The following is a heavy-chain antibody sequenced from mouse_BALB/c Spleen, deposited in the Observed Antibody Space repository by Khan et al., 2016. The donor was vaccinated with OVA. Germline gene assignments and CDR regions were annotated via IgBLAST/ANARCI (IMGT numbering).Heavy chain of an antibody. CDR1: GFTFSSYA. V-gene: IGHV5-9-3*01. CDR2: ISSGGHNT. CDR3: ARRLDDYQTLDY. D-gene: IGHD2-13*01. Sequence: EVQLLESGGGLVKPGGSLKLSCSASGFTFSSYAMSWVRQTPEKRLELVATISSGGHNTYYTASVKGRFTISRDNARNTLYLQMSSLRSEDTAMYYCARRLDDYQTLDYWGQGTSVTVSS. J-gene: IGHJ4*01.